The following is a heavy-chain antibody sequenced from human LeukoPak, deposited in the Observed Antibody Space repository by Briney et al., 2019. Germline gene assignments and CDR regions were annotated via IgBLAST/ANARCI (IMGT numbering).Heavy chain of an antibody. CDR2: ISGSGGST. J-gene: IGHJ3*02. CDR3: AKGRYYYDSSDAFDI. V-gene: IGHV3-23*01. Sequence: GGSLRLSCAASGFTFSSYAMSWVRQAPGKGLEWVSAISGSGGSTYYADSVKGRFTISRDNSKNTMFLQMNSLRAEDTAVYYCAKGRYYYDSSDAFDIWGQGTMVTVSS. D-gene: IGHD3-22*01. CDR1: GFTFSSYA.